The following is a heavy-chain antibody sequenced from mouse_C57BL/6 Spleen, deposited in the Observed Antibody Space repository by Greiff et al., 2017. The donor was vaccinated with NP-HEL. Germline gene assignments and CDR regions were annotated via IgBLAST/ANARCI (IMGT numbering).Heavy chain of an antibody. J-gene: IGHJ2*01. CDR3: ACTTVVATDY. V-gene: IGHV14-2*01. D-gene: IGHD1-1*01. CDR1: GFNIKDYY. Sequence: VQLKQSGAELVKPGASVKLSCTASGFNIKDYYMHWVKQRTEQGLEWIGRIDPEDGETKYAPQFQGKATITADTSSNTAYLQLSSLTSEDTAVYYCACTTVVATDYWGQGTTLTVSS. CDR2: IDPEDGET.